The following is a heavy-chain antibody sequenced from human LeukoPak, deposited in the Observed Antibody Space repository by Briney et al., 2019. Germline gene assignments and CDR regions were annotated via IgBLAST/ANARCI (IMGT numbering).Heavy chain of an antibody. J-gene: IGHJ4*02. Sequence: SETLSLTCTVSGGSISSYYWSWIRQPPGKGLEWIGYIYYIWSTNYNPSLKSRVTISVDTSKHQFSLKLSSVTAADTAVYYCARLAVAAHFDYWGQGTLVTVSS. D-gene: IGHD6-19*01. CDR2: IYYIWST. CDR1: GGSISSYY. V-gene: IGHV4-59*01. CDR3: ARLAVAAHFDY.